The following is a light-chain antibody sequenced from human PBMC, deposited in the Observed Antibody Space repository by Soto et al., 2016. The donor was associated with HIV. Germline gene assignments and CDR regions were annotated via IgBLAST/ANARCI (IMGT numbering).Light chain of an antibody. J-gene: IGKJ4*01. CDR1: QGISNY. Sequence: DIQMTQSPSSLSASVGDRVTITCRASQGISNYLAWYQQKAGKAPKLLISAASTLESGVPSRFRGSGSGTDFTLTITSLQPEDVATYYCQKYNGAPALTFGGGTKVE. V-gene: IGKV1-27*01. CDR2: AAS. CDR3: QKYNGAPALT.